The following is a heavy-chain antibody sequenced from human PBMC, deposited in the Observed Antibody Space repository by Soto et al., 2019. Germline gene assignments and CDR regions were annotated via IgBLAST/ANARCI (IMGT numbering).Heavy chain of an antibody. CDR2: ISHSGSST. V-gene: IGHV3-23*01. CDR3: AKDLFWPDY. J-gene: IGHJ4*02. D-gene: IGHD2-21*01. CDR1: GFTFSRYA. Sequence: GGSLRLCCAASGFTFSRYAMSWVRQAPGKGLLWVSAISHSGSSTYYADSVKGRFTVSRDNSKNTLYLQMNSLRAEDTAVYYCAKDLFWPDYWGQGTQVTVSS.